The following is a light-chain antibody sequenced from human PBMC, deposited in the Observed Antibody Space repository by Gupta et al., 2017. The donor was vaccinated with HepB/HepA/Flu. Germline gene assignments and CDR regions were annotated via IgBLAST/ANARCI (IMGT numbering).Light chain of an antibody. CDR2: EVT. J-gene: IGLJ1*01. V-gene: IGLV2-8*01. Sequence: QSALPQPPSASGSPGQSVTISCTGTTSDIGTYHYVSWYQQHPGRAPKLIIYEVTKRPSGVPDRFSGSRSGNTASLTVSGRQAEDEADYYCGAYGGANNFVFGSGTTVAV. CDR1: TSDIGTYHY. CDR3: GAYGGANNFV.